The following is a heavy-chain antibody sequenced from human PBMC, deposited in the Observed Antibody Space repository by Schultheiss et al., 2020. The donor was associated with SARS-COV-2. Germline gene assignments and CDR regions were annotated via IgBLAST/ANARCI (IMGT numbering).Heavy chain of an antibody. Sequence: SETLSLTCTVSGGSISSSSYYWGWIRQPPGKGLEWIGSIYYSGSTYYNPSLKSRVTISVDTSKNQFSLKLSSVTAADTAVYYCARVIAARPRYYYGMDVWGQGTTVTVAS. V-gene: IGHV4-39*01. CDR3: ARVIAARPRYYYGMDV. D-gene: IGHD6-6*01. CDR1: GGSISSSSYY. J-gene: IGHJ6*02. CDR2: IYYSGST.